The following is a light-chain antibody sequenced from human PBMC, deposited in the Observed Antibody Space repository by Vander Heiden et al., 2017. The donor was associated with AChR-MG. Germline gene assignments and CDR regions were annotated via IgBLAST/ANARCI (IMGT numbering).Light chain of an antibody. CDR2: DAS. V-gene: IGKV1-13*02. CDR1: QGISSA. J-gene: IGKJ1*01. CDR3: QQFNSYPRT. Sequence: AIQLTQSPSSLSASVGDRVTITCRASQGISSALAWYQQTPGKAPKLLIYDASNLQSGVPSRFSGSGSGTDFTLTISSLQPEDFATYYCQQFNSYPRTFGQGTKVEIK.